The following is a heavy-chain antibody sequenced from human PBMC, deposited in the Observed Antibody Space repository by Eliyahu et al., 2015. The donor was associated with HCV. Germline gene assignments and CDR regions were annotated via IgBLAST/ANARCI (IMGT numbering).Heavy chain of an antibody. CDR3: AVTVTKDDGAFDI. J-gene: IGHJ3*02. Sequence: EVQLVESGGGLVKPGGSLRLSCAASGFPFSSYSMNWVRQXPGKGLEWVSSISSSSSYIYYADSVKGRFTISRDNAKNSLYLQMNSLRAEDTAVYYCAVTVTKDDGAFDIWGQGTMVTVSS. CDR1: GFPFSSYS. CDR2: ISSSSSYI. V-gene: IGHV3-21*01. D-gene: IGHD4-17*01.